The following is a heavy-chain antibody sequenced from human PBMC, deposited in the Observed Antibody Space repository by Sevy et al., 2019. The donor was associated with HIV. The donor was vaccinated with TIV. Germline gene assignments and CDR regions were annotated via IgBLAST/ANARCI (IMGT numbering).Heavy chain of an antibody. CDR2: ISAYNGNT. V-gene: IGHV1-18*01. J-gene: IGHJ6*02. D-gene: IGHD3-9*01. CDR3: AREVYDILTGYAQDYYYGMDV. CDR1: GYTFTSYG. Sequence: ASVKVSCKASGYTFTSYGISWVRQAPGQGLEWMGWISAYNGNTNYAQKLQGRVTMTTDTSTSTAYMELRSLRSDDTAVYYGAREVYDILTGYAQDYYYGMDVWGQGTTVTVSS.